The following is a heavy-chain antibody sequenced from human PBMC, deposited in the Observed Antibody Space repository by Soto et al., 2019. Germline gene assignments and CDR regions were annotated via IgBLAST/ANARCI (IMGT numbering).Heavy chain of an antibody. V-gene: IGHV4-34*01. CDR1: GGSFSGYY. J-gene: IGHJ5*02. Sequence: SEPLSLTCAVYGGSFSGYYWSWIRQPPGKGLEWIGEINHSGSTNYNPSLKSRVTISVDTSKNQFSLKLSSVTAADTAVYYCARHPSGVPAKWWFDPWGQGTLVAVS. CDR2: INHSGST. D-gene: IGHD2-2*01. CDR3: ARHPSGVPAKWWFDP.